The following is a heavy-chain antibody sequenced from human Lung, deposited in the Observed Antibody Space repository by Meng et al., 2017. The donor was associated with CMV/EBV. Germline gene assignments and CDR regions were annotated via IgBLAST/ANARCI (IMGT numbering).Heavy chain of an antibody. D-gene: IGHD3-16*01. CDR2: IGGSGGPI. Sequence: GGSXRLXFAASRFTFSAYEMNWVRQAPGKGLEWVSYIGGSGGPINYADSVRGRFTISRNNARNSLYLQMNSLRAEDTAVYYCARGGYDYVWGSLDYWGQGTLVTVSS. J-gene: IGHJ4*02. CDR3: ARGGYDYVWGSLDY. V-gene: IGHV3-48*03. CDR1: RFTFSAYE.